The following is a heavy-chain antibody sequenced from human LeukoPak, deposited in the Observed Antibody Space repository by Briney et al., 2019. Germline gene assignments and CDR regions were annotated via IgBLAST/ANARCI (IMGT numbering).Heavy chain of an antibody. CDR2: IWYDGSNK. J-gene: IGHJ4*02. Sequence: QAGGSLRLSCAASGFTFSSYGMHWVRQAPGKGLEWVAVIWYDGSNKYYADSVKGRFTISRDNSKNTLYLQMNSLRAEDTAVYYCARDRPMVAAAGLPNDYWGQGTLVTVSS. V-gene: IGHV3-33*01. CDR1: GFTFSSYG. D-gene: IGHD6-13*01. CDR3: ARDRPMVAAAGLPNDY.